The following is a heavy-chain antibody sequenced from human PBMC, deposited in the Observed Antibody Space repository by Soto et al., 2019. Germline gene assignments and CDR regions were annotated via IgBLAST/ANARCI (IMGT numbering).Heavy chain of an antibody. CDR1: GFTFSSYW. D-gene: IGHD3-10*01. J-gene: IGHJ6*03. CDR2: INSDGSST. Sequence: GRSLRLSCAASGFTFSSYWMHWVRQAPGKGLVWVSRINSDGSSTSYADSVKGRFTISRDNAKNTLYLQMNSLRAEDTAVYYCARVAMVRGVPYYYYYYMDVWGKGTTVTVSS. V-gene: IGHV3-74*01. CDR3: ARVAMVRGVPYYYYYYMDV.